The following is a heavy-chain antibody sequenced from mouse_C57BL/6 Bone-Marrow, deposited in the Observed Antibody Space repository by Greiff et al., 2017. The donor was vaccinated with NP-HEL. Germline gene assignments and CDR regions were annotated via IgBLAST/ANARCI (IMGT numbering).Heavy chain of an antibody. V-gene: IGHV1-69*01. CDR1: GYTFTSYW. Sequence: QVQLQQPGAELVMPGASVKLSCKASGYTFTSYWLHWVPQRPGQGLEWIGEIDPSDSYTNYNQKFKGKSTLTVDKSSSTAYMQLSSLTSEDSAVYYCASGGKGDYFDYWGQGTTLTVSS. J-gene: IGHJ2*01. D-gene: IGHD2-1*01. CDR3: ASGGKGDYFDY. CDR2: IDPSDSYT.